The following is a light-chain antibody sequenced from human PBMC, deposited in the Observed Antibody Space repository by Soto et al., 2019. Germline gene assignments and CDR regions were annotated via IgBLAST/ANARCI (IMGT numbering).Light chain of an antibody. V-gene: IGKV1-39*01. CDR3: HQYGRSPRGT. J-gene: IGKJ1*01. CDR2: AAS. Sequence: DIQMTQSPSSLSASLGDRVTITCRASQDISTSLSWLQQKPGRAPKVVISAASTLQGDVPSRFSGSGSGTDFTLTITGLQHEDFAMYYCHQYGRSPRGTFGQGTKVEIK. CDR1: QDISTS.